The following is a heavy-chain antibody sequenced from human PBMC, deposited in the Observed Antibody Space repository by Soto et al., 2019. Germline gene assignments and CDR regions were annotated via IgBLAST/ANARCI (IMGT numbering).Heavy chain of an antibody. Sequence: PSETLSLTCTVSGGSISSSPYYWGWIRQPPGKGLEWIGSIFYSGSTYYSPSLKSRVTISRDTSKNQFSLKLSSVTAADTAVYYCARHRDYNRSGSWFDYWGQGTLVTVS. J-gene: IGHJ4*02. CDR1: GGSISSSPYY. V-gene: IGHV4-39*01. CDR3: ARHRDYNRSGSWFDY. CDR2: IFYSGST. D-gene: IGHD3-10*01.